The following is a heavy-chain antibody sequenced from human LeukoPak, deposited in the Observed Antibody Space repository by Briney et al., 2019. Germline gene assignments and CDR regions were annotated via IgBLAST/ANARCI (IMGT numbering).Heavy chain of an antibody. CDR1: GFTFSDYY. CDR2: ISSSSTYT. CDR3: AMYRTYGDRDY. V-gene: IGHV3-11*06. J-gene: IGHJ4*02. Sequence: GGSLRLSCAASGFTFSDYYMSWIRQAPGKGLEWVSYISSSSTYTNYADSVKGRFTISRDNAKNSLYLQMNSLRAEDTAVYYCAMYRTYGDRDYWGQGALVTASS. D-gene: IGHD4-17*01.